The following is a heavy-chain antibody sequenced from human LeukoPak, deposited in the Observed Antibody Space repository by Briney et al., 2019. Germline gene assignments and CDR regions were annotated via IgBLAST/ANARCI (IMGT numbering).Heavy chain of an antibody. CDR2: IYYSGST. J-gene: IGHJ4*02. Sequence: SETLSLTCTVSGGSISSYYWSWIRQPPGKGLEWIGYIYYSGSTNYNPSLKSRVTISVDTSKNQFSLKLSSVTAADTAVYYCAGSYSSGWYVGGFDYWGQGTLVTVSP. CDR1: GGSISSYY. D-gene: IGHD6-19*01. V-gene: IGHV4-59*01. CDR3: AGSYSSGWYVGGFDY.